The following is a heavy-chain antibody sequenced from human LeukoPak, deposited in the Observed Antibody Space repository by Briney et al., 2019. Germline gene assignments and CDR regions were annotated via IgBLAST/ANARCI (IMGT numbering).Heavy chain of an antibody. V-gene: IGHV1-69*04. D-gene: IGHD1-14*01. CDR1: GGTFSSYA. CDR2: IIPIFGIA. Sequence: SEKVSCKASGGTFSSYAISWVRQAPGQGLEWMGRIIPIFGIANYAQKFQGRVTITADKSTSTAYMELSSLRSEDTAVYYCARGSPTGTEWYFDYWGQGTLVTVSS. J-gene: IGHJ4*02. CDR3: ARGSPTGTEWYFDY.